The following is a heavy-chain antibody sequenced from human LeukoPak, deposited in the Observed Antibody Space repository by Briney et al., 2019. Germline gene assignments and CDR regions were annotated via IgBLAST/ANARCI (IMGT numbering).Heavy chain of an antibody. Sequence: PGESLRISCKASGERSTSYWVDWVRQKPGKGLGWMGIIFPGDSDTRYSPSFEGQVSISVDRSTTTAYLHWSSLKASDTAIYYCARRPLLSQNHFDPWGQGTLVTVSP. J-gene: IGHJ5*02. V-gene: IGHV5-51*01. CDR2: IFPGDSDT. CDR1: GERSTSYW. CDR3: ARRPLLSQNHFDP. D-gene: IGHD1-14*01.